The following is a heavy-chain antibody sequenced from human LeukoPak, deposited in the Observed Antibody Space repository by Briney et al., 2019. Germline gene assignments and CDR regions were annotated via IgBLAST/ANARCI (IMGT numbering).Heavy chain of an antibody. V-gene: IGHV4-4*02. D-gene: IGHD3-10*01. J-gene: IGHJ4*02. Sequence: SETLSLTCSLSGGSISNDNWWSWVRQPPGKGLEWIGEIFHSGSTYYNPSLKSRVTISVDTSKNQFSLKLSSVTAADTAVYYCARKDMVRGVFDYWGQGTLVTVSS. CDR3: ARKDMVRGVFDY. CDR1: GGSISNDNW. CDR2: IFHSGST.